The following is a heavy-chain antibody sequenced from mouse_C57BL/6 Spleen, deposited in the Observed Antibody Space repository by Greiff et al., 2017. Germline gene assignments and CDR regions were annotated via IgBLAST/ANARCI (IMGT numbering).Heavy chain of an antibody. Sequence: VQLQQSGPELVKPGASVKMSCKASGYTFTDYNMHWVKQSHGKSLEWIGYINPNNGGTSYNQKFKGQATLTVNQSSSTAYMELRSLTSDDSAVYYCARGGYYGSISGFDYWGQGTTLTVSS. V-gene: IGHV1-22*01. CDR2: INPNNGGT. J-gene: IGHJ2*01. CDR3: ARGGYYGSISGFDY. CDR1: GYTFTDYN. D-gene: IGHD1-1*01.